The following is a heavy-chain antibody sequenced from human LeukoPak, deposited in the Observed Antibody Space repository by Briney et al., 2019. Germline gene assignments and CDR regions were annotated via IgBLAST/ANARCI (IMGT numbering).Heavy chain of an antibody. J-gene: IGHJ4*02. V-gene: IGHV3-30*18. CDR3: VKDRGSGTLEGY. D-gene: IGHD3-10*01. CDR2: ISYDGSNK. CDR1: GFTFSSYG. Sequence: GGSLRLSCAASGFTFSSYGMHWVRQAPGKGLEWVAVISYDGSNKYYADSVKGRFTISRDNSKNTLYLQMNSLRAEDTAVYYCVKDRGSGTLEGYWGQGTLVTVSS.